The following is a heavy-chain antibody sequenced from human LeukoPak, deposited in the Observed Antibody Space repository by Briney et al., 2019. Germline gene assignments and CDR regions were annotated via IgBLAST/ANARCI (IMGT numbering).Heavy chain of an antibody. CDR3: AITLYGGYQHYFDY. CDR1: GYTLTELS. V-gene: IGHV1-24*01. CDR2: FDPEDGET. Sequence: ASVKVSCKVSGYTLTELSMHWVRQAPGKGLEWMGGFDPEDGETIYAQKFQGRVTMTEDTSTDTAYMELSSLRSEDTAVYYCAITLYGGYQHYFDYWGQGTLVTVSS. J-gene: IGHJ4*02. D-gene: IGHD2-2*01.